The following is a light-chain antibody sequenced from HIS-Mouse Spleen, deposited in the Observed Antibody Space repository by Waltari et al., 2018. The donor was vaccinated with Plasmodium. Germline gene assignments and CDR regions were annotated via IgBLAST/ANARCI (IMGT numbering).Light chain of an antibody. V-gene: IGKV3-15*01. CDR2: GAS. CDR3: QQYNNWSFT. J-gene: IGKJ3*01. Sequence: EIVMTQSPATLSVSPGDRAPLSCRASQSVSSNLAWYQQKPGQAPRLLIYGASTRATGIPARFSGSGYGTEFTLTISSLQSEDFAVYYCQQYNNWSFTFGPGTKVDIK. CDR1: QSVSSN.